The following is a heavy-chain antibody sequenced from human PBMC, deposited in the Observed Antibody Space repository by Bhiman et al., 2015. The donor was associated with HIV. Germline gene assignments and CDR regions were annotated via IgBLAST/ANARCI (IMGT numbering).Heavy chain of an antibody. CDR2: ISSSSSYI. J-gene: IGHJ3*02. CDR3: ARGGVNDAFDI. D-gene: IGHD3-16*01. Sequence: EVQLVESGGGLVKPGGSLRLSCAASGFTFSIYTMNWVRQAPGKGLEWVSSISSSSSYIYYADSLKGRFTISRDNSKNTLYLQMNSLRAEDTAVYYCARGGVNDAFDIWAKGQWSPSL. V-gene: IGHV3-21*01. CDR1: GFTFSIYT.